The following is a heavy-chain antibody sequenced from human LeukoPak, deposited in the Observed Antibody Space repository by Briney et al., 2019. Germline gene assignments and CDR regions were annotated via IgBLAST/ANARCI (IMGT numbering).Heavy chain of an antibody. Sequence: PSETLSLNCTVSGGSISNYYWSWIRQPPGKGLEWIGYIFYSGSTNYNPSLKSRVTISVDTSKNQFSLKLSSVTAADTAVYYCARAQRYDFWSGYYFDYWGQGTLVTVSS. V-gene: IGHV4-59*01. D-gene: IGHD3-3*01. CDR1: GGSISNYY. J-gene: IGHJ4*02. CDR3: ARAQRYDFWSGYYFDY. CDR2: IFYSGST.